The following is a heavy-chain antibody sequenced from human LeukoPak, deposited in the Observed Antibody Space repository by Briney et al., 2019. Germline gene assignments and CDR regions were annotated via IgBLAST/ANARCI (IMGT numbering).Heavy chain of an antibody. CDR1: GFTFDDFA. CDR2: ISWNSGNI. Sequence: PGRSLRLSRAASGFTFDDFAMHWVRQAPGKGLEWVSGISWNSGNIGYADSVKGRFTISRDSAKNSLYLQMNSLRDEDTALYYCARPAGDSNAYYYFDYWGQGTLVTVSS. J-gene: IGHJ4*02. D-gene: IGHD3-22*01. CDR3: ARPAGDSNAYYYFDY. V-gene: IGHV3-9*01.